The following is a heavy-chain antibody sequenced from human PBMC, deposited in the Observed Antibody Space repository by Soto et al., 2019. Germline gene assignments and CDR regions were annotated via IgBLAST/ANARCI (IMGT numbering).Heavy chain of an antibody. V-gene: IGHV1-8*01. Sequence: ASVKVSCKASGYTFTNHVITWVRQATGQGLEWMGWMNPGSGDTGYAQKFQGRVTMTRNISIATAYMELSSLRSEDTAIYYCARMASFGSLNWFDPWGQGTLVTVSS. J-gene: IGHJ5*02. CDR1: GYTFTNHV. CDR3: ARMASFGSLNWFDP. CDR2: MNPGSGDT. D-gene: IGHD5-18*01.